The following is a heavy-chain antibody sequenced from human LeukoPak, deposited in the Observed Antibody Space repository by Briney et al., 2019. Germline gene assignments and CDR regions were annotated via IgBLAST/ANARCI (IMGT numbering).Heavy chain of an antibody. D-gene: IGHD6-19*01. CDR2: ISWNSGSI. Sequence: GGSLRLSCAASGFTFDDYAMHWVRQAPGKGLEWVSGISWNSGSIGYADSVKGRFTISRDNAKNSLYLQMNSLRAEDTALYYCAKDGGWGAVAGTDNAFDIWGQGTMVTVSS. CDR1: GFTFDDYA. J-gene: IGHJ3*02. V-gene: IGHV3-9*01. CDR3: AKDGGWGAVAGTDNAFDI.